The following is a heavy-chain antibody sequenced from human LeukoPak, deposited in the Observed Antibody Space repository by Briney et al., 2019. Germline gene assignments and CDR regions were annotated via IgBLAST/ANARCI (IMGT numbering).Heavy chain of an antibody. CDR2: INPNSGGT. CDR3: ARVGSIVVVPAAILEDY. Sequence: ASVKVSCKASGYTFTGYYMHWVRQAPGQGLEWMGWINPNSGGTNYAQKFQGRVTMTRDTSISTAYMELSRLRSDDTAVYYCARVGSIVVVPAAILEDYWGQGTLVTVPS. CDR1: GYTFTGYY. V-gene: IGHV1-2*02. D-gene: IGHD2-2*02. J-gene: IGHJ4*02.